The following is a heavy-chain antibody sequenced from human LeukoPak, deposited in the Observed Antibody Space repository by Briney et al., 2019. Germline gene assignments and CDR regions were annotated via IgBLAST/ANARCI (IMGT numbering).Heavy chain of an antibody. CDR2: INHSGST. J-gene: IGHJ6*03. V-gene: IGHV4-34*01. CDR1: GGSFSGYY. D-gene: IGHD6-19*01. CDR3: ARVSVAAVAGDNYYYYYYMDV. Sequence: YPSETLSLTCAVYGGSFSGYYWSWIRQPPGKGLEWIGEINHSGSTNYNPSLKSRVTISVDTSKNQFSLKLSSVTAADTAVYYCARVSVAAVAGDNYYYYYYMDVWGKGTTVTVSS.